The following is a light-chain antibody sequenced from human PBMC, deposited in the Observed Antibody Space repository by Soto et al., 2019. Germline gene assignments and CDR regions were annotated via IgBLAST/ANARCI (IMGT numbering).Light chain of an antibody. V-gene: IGKV2-28*01. Sequence: IVMTQSPLSLPVTPGEPASISCRSSQSLLHRNGYNYLDWYMQKPGQSPQLLIYLGSNRASGVPDRFSGSGSGTDFTLKISRVEAEDVGVYYCMQALQTPRFGQGTKVDI. CDR3: MQALQTPR. CDR2: LGS. J-gene: IGKJ1*01. CDR1: QSLLHRNGYNY.